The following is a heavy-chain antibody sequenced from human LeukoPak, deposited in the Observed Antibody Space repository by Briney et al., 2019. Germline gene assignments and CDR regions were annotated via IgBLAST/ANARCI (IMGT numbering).Heavy chain of an antibody. J-gene: IGHJ4*02. CDR1: GFTLSRYS. D-gene: IGHD2-2*01. Sequence: PGGSLRLSCAASGFTLSRYSMNWVRQAPGKGLEWVSSISSSSSYIYYGDSVKGQFTISRDNAKNSLYLQINSLRAEDTAVYYCARGGNLYCSATSCYDFDYWGQGTLVTVSS. V-gene: IGHV3-21*01. CDR2: ISSSSSYI. CDR3: ARGGNLYCSATSCYDFDY.